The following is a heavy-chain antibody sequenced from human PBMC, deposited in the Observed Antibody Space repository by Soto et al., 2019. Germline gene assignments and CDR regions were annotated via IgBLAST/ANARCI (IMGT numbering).Heavy chain of an antibody. CDR1: GFTFSSYG. Sequence: QVQLVESGGGVVQPGRSLRLYCAASGFTFSSYGMHWVRQAPGKGLEWVAVISYDGSNKYYADSVKGRFTISRDNSKNTLYLQMNSLRAEDTAVYYCAKDRFRIAVAAPFDYWGQGTLVTVSS. D-gene: IGHD6-19*01. CDR2: ISYDGSNK. J-gene: IGHJ4*02. CDR3: AKDRFRIAVAAPFDY. V-gene: IGHV3-30*18.